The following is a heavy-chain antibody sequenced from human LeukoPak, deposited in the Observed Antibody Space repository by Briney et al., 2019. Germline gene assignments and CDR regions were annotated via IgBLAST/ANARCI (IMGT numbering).Heavy chain of an antibody. CDR1: GFTFTNYG. CDR2: IGGSGVTT. J-gene: IGHJ4*02. D-gene: IGHD3-22*01. V-gene: IGHV3-23*01. Sequence: PGGSLRLSCAASGFTFTNYGMSWVRQAPGKGLEWVSSIGGSGVTTYYAASVKGRFTISRDNSKNTLSLQMNSLRGEDTALYYCAKLSSSGSDYWGQGTLVTVSS. CDR3: AKLSSSGSDY.